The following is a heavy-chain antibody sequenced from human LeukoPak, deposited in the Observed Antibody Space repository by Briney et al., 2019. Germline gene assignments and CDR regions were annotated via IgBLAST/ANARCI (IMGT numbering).Heavy chain of an antibody. CDR3: AGSLAYCGGDCRLGDY. CDR2: INTVGTT. D-gene: IGHD2-21*02. J-gene: IGHJ4*02. Sequence: GGSLRLSCAASGFTVSNNYMDWVRQAPGKGLEWVSVINTVGTTYYADSVRGRFTISRDNSKNTLYLQMNSLRVEDTAVYYCAGSLAYCGGDCRLGDYWGQGTLVTVSS. V-gene: IGHV3-66*01. CDR1: GFTVSNNY.